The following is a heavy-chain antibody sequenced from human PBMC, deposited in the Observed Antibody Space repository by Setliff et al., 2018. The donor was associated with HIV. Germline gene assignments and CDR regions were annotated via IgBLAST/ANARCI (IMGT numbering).Heavy chain of an antibody. Sequence: LRLSCAASGFSFSNYAMTWVRQAPGKGLEWVSTIANGINTYYADSVRGRFTISRDNSKNTLYLQMNSLRAEDTAKYYCALRQRGGLVGAGNAFDIWGQGTMVTVSS. CDR1: GFSFSNYA. CDR3: ALRQRGGLVGAGNAFDI. J-gene: IGHJ3*02. D-gene: IGHD1-26*01. V-gene: IGHV3-23*01. CDR2: IANGINT.